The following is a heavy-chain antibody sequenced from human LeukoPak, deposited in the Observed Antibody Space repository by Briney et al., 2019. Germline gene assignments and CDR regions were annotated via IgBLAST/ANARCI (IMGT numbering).Heavy chain of an antibody. CDR1: GFTFSDHY. CDR2: SRDKAKSYST. CDR3: ARRSNSYYTFDY. D-gene: IGHD1-26*01. Sequence: PGGSLRLSCAASGFTFSDHYMDWVRQAPGKGLEWLARSRDKAKSYSTEHAAPVKGRFTISRDNSKNSLYLQMNSLKTEDTVVYYCARRSNSYYTFDYWGQGTLVTVSS. J-gene: IGHJ4*02. V-gene: IGHV3-72*01.